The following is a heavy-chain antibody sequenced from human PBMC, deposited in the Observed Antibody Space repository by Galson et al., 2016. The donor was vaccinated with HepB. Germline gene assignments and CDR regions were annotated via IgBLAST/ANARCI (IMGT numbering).Heavy chain of an antibody. J-gene: IGHJ4*02. Sequence: SLRLSCAASGFTFSTFWMAWVRQAPGKGLEWVANIKPDGSEKYYVDAVEGRFTISRHNSKNLLYLQMNSLRAEDAAVYYFARDSEWWDWGQGTLVTVYS. V-gene: IGHV3-7*01. CDR1: GFTFSTFW. D-gene: IGHD2-15*01. CDR3: ARDSEWWD. CDR2: IKPDGSEK.